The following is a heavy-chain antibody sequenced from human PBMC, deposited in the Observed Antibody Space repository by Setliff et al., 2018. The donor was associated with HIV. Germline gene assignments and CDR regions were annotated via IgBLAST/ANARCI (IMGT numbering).Heavy chain of an antibody. CDR2: MNRDGSEK. D-gene: IGHD2-2*01. Sequence: PGGSLRLSCAASGFTFSSSWMTWVRQAPGRGLEYVAGMNRDGSEKGYADSVKGRFTISRDNAKNTLYLQMNSLRAEDTAVYYCARGEPTILVVPAAFFDYWGQGTLVTVSS. CDR1: GFTFSSSW. V-gene: IGHV3-7*02. J-gene: IGHJ4*02. CDR3: ARGEPTILVVPAAFFDY.